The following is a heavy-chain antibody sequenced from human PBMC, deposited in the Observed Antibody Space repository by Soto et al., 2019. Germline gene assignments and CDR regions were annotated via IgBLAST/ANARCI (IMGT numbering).Heavy chain of an antibody. CDR2: VSGSGGST. Sequence: GGSLRLSCAASGFTFSSYAMSWVRQAPGKGLEWVSAVSGSGGSTYYADSVKGRFTTSRDNSKNTLYLQMNSLRAEDTAVYYCARELSGYCSSTSGYGFVGHYYMDVWGKGTTVTVSS. V-gene: IGHV3-23*01. D-gene: IGHD2-2*01. CDR3: ARELSGYCSSTSGYGFVGHYYMDV. CDR1: GFTFSSYA. J-gene: IGHJ6*03.